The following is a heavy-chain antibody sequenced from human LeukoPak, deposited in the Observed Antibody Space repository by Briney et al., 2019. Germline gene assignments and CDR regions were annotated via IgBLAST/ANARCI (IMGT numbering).Heavy chain of an antibody. Sequence: SETLSLTCTVSGGSISSYYWSWIRQPPGKGLEWIGYIYYSGSTNYNPSLKSRVTISVDTSKYQFSLKLSSVTAADTAVYYCARVDTMVRGVNNPWGQGTLVTVSS. CDR1: GGSISSYY. V-gene: IGHV4-59*01. D-gene: IGHD3-10*01. J-gene: IGHJ5*02. CDR3: ARVDTMVRGVNNP. CDR2: IYYSGST.